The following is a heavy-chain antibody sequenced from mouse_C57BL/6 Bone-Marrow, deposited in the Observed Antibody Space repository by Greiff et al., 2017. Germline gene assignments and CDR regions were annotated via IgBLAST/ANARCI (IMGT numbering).Heavy chain of an antibody. Sequence: QVTLKVSGPGILQSSQTLSLTCSFSGFSLSTSGMGVSWIRQPSGKGLEWLAHIYWDDDKRYNPSLKSRFTISKDTSRNQVFLKITSVDTADTATYYCARYGNYDAMDYWGQGTSVTVSS. CDR1: GFSLSTSGMG. V-gene: IGHV8-12*01. CDR2: IYWDDDK. CDR3: ARYGNYDAMDY. J-gene: IGHJ4*01. D-gene: IGHD2-10*02.